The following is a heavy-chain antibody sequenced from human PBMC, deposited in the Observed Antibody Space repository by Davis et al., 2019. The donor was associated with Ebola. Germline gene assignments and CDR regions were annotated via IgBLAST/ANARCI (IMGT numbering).Heavy chain of an antibody. D-gene: IGHD1-1*01. V-gene: IGHV1-18*01. CDR3: ARDGVDANNWSVLGDY. J-gene: IGHJ4*02. Sequence: ASVKVSCKASGYTSTSYGISWVRQAPGQGLEWMGWISAYNGNTKYAQKFQGRVTMTTDISTTTVYMEMRGLKSDDTGVYYCARDGVDANNWSVLGDYWGQGTLVTVSS. CDR1: GYTSTSYG. CDR2: ISAYNGNT.